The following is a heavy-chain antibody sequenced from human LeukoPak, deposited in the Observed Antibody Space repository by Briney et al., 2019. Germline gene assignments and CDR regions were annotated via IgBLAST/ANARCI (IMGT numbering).Heavy chain of an antibody. Sequence: GGSLRLSCAASGFTFSSYGMHWVRQAPGKGLEWVAFIRYDGSNKYYADSVKGRLTISRDNSKNTLYLQMNSLRAEDTAVYYCSKDMWFGELSRTIFDYWGQGTLVTVSS. J-gene: IGHJ4*02. CDR3: SKDMWFGELSRTIFDY. V-gene: IGHV3-30*02. CDR2: IRYDGSNK. CDR1: GFTFSSYG. D-gene: IGHD3-10*01.